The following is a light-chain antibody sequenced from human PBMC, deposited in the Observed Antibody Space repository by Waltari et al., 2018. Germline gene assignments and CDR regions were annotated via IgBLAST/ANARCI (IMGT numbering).Light chain of an antibody. V-gene: IGKV2-28*01. CDR3: MQTLQTPFT. J-gene: IGKJ3*01. CDR1: QSLLHSNGYNY. CDR2: LGS. Sequence: DIVMTQSPLSLPVTHGEPASISCRPSQSLLHSNGYNYLDWFLQKPGQSPQLLIYLGSNRASGVPDRFSGSGSGTDFTLKISRVEADDVGVYYCMQTLQTPFTFGPGTKVDIK.